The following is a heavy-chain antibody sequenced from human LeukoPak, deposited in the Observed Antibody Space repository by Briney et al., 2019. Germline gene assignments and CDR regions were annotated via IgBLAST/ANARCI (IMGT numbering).Heavy chain of an antibody. V-gene: IGHV3-74*01. Sequence: GGSLRLSCAASGFTFSSYWMRWVRQVPGKGLVWVSRINSDGSSTSYADSVKGRFTVSRDNAKNTLYVQMNSLRAEDTAVYYCSTGSGHAFDIWGRGTMVTVSS. CDR2: INSDGSST. D-gene: IGHD3-10*01. CDR1: GFTFSSYW. CDR3: STGSGHAFDI. J-gene: IGHJ3*02.